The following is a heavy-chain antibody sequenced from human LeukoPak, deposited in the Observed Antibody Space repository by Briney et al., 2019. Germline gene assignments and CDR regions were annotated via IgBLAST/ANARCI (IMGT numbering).Heavy chain of an antibody. CDR3: ARDPGRRRDY. J-gene: IGHJ4*02. Sequence: SETLSLTCVVYGGSFSGYYWSWIRQPPGKGLEWIGEINHSGSTNYNPSLKSRVTISVDTSKNQFSLKLSSVTAADTAVYYCARDPGRRRDYWGQGTLVTVSS. D-gene: IGHD3-10*01. V-gene: IGHV4-34*01. CDR1: GGSFSGYY. CDR2: INHSGST.